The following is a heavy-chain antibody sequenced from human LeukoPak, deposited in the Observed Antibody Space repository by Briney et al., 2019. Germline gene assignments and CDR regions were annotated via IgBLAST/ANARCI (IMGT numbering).Heavy chain of an antibody. J-gene: IGHJ3*02. CDR3: AREPYCSGGSCYDAFDI. CDR2: IYSGGST. V-gene: IGHV3-53*01. CDR1: GFTVSSNY. D-gene: IGHD2-15*01. Sequence: GGSLRLSCAASGFTVSSNYMNWVRQAPGKGLEWVSVIYSGGSTNYADSVKGRFTISRDNSKNTVYLQMNSLRAEDTAVYYCAREPYCSGGSCYDAFDIWGQGTMVTVSS.